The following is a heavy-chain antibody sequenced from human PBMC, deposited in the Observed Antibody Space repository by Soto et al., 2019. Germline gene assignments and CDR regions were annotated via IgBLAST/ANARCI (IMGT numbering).Heavy chain of an antibody. CDR1: GDSVSSNSAA. CDR3: TGQSVAGAIDY. V-gene: IGHV6-1*01. D-gene: IGHD6-19*01. J-gene: IGHJ4*02. Sequence: SQTLSLTCAISGDSVSSNSAAWHWIRQSPSRGLEWLGRTYYRSKWYNGYSVSVKSRITINPDTPKNQFSLQLNSVSPEDTAVYYCTGQSVAGAIDYWGQGTPVTVSS. CDR2: TYYRSKWYN.